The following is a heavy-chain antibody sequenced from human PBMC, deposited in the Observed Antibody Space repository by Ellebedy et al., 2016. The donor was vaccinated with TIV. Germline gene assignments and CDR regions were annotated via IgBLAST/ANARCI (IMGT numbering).Heavy chain of an antibody. CDR1: GFTFRSEW. V-gene: IGHV3-7*01. D-gene: IGHD3-22*01. J-gene: IGHJ4*02. CDR2: IKEDGSEK. CDR3: ARDLEHYYDSSGYYEGDY. Sequence: GESLKISCVASGFTFRSEWMSWVRQAPGKGLEWVANIKEDGSEKDYVDLVKGRFTISRDNSKNTLYLQMNSLRAEDTAVYYCARDLEHYYDSSGYYEGDYWGQGTLVTVSS.